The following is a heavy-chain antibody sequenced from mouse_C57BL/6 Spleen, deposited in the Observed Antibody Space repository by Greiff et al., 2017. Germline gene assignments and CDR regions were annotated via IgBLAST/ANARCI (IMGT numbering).Heavy chain of an antibody. D-gene: IGHD2-5*01. V-gene: IGHV1-52*01. CDR3: ARTYSNYLYYYAMDY. CDR1: GYTFTSYW. Sequence: QVQLQQPGAELVRPGSSVKLSCKASGYTFTSYWMHWVKQRPIQGLEWIGNIDPSDSETHYNQKFKDKATLTVDKSSSTAYMQLRSLTSEDSAVYYCARTYSNYLYYYAMDYWGQGTSVTVSS. CDR2: IDPSDSET. J-gene: IGHJ4*01.